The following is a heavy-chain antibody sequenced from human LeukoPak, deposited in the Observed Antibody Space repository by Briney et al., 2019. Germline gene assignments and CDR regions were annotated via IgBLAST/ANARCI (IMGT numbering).Heavy chain of an antibody. V-gene: IGHV4-34*01. D-gene: IGHD1-7*01. Sequence: SETLSLTCAVYGGSFSGYYWSWIRRPPGKGLEWIGEINHSGSTNYNPSLKSRVTISIDTSKNQFSLKLSSVTAADTAVYYCARGITGTTWYFDYWGQGTLVTVSS. CDR3: ARGITGTTWYFDY. CDR2: INHSGST. CDR1: GGSFSGYY. J-gene: IGHJ4*02.